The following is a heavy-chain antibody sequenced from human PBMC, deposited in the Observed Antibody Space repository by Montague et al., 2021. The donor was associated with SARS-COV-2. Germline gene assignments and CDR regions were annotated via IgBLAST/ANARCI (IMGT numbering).Heavy chain of an antibody. V-gene: IGHV3-21*01. J-gene: IGHJ6*02. CDR1: GFTFSSIS. Sequence: SLRLSCAASGFTFSSISMNWVRQAPGKRLEWVSSISSESAYIVYAESVGGRFTISRDNAQNLLYLQMNSLRAEDTAVYYCARFETSKFYSSGMDVWGQGTKVTVSS. D-gene: IGHD2-15*01. CDR3: ARFETSKFYSSGMDV. CDR2: ISSESAYI.